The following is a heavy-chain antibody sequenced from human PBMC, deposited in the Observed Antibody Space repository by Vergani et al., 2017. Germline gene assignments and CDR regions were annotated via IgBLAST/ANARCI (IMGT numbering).Heavy chain of an antibody. CDR1: GCTFSSYA. J-gene: IGHJ4*02. CDR2: IIAIFGTA. CDR3: ASWEYYYESSGYPKHYFYF. D-gene: IGHD3-22*01. V-gene: IGHV1-69*06. Sequence: QVQLVQSGAEVKKPGSSVKVSCKASGCTFSSYAISWVRQAPGQGLEWMEGIIAIFGTANYAQKFQGRVTITADKSTSTAYIELRSLRSEDTAVYYCASWEYYYESSGYPKHYFYFWGQGTLVTDSS.